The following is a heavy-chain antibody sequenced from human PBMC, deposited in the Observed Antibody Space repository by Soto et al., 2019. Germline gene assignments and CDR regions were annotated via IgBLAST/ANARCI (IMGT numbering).Heavy chain of an antibody. CDR3: ARLVVPNGGFDY. CDR2: IYHSGST. CDR1: GYSISSGYY. D-gene: IGHD2-15*01. V-gene: IGHV4-38-2*01. Sequence: SETLSLTCAVSGYSISSGYYWGWIRQPPGKGLEWIGSIYHSGSTYYNPSLKSRVTISVDTSKNQFSLKLSSVTAADTAVYYCARLVVPNGGFDYWGQGTLVTVSS. J-gene: IGHJ4*02.